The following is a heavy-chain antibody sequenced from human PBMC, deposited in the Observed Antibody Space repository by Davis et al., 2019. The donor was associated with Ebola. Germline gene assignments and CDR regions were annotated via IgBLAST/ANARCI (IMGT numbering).Heavy chain of an antibody. CDR2: IYPGDSDT. V-gene: IGHV5-51*01. J-gene: IGHJ6*02. CDR1: GYSFTSYW. CDR3: ARVRLGYCSSTSCYYYGMDV. Sequence: PGGSLRLSCKGSGYSFTSYWIGWVRQMPGKGLEWMGIIYPGDSDTRYSPSFQGQVTISADKSISTAYLQWSSLKASDTAMYYCARVRLGYCSSTSCYYYGMDVWGQGTTVTVSS. D-gene: IGHD2-2*01.